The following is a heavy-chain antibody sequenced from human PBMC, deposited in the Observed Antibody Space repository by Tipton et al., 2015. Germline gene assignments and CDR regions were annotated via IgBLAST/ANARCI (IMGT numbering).Heavy chain of an antibody. J-gene: IGHJ4*02. CDR2: IFHRGDT. V-gene: IGHV4-38-2*02. CDR3: ARGLLLWFGMSDY. CDR1: GGSFSDYY. Sequence: TLSLTCTVSGGSFSDYYWGWIRQSPGKGLEWIGSIFHRGDTNYNPSLKSRVTISLDTSKNQFSLKLNSVTAADTAVYYCARGLLLWFGMSDYWGRGTLVTVSS. D-gene: IGHD3-10*01.